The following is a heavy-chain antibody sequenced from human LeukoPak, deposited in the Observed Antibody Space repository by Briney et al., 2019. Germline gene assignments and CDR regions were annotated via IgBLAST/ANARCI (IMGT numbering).Heavy chain of an antibody. D-gene: IGHD5-12*01. J-gene: IGHJ4*02. CDR2: ISGSGGST. CDR3: AKVKATRSPDPFDY. V-gene: IGHV3-23*01. Sequence: GGSLRLSCATSGFIFSSFWMSWVRQAPGKGLEWVSAISGSGGSTYYADSVKGRFTISRGNSKNTLYLQMNSLRAEDTAVYYCAKVKATRSPDPFDYWGQGTLVTVSS. CDR1: GFIFSSFW.